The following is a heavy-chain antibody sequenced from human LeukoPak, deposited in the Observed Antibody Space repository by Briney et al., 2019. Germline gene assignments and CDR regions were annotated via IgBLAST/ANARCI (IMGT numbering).Heavy chain of an antibody. J-gene: IGHJ4*02. CDR3: AKDRARCGGDCYSYYFDY. CDR2: ISGSGGST. CDR1: GFAVSSYY. Sequence: PGGSLRLSCAASGFAVSSYYMSWVRQAPGKGLEWVSAISGSGGSTYYADSVKGRFTISRDNSKNTLYLQMNSLRAEDTAVYYCAKDRARCGGDCYSYYFDYWGQGTLVTVSS. V-gene: IGHV3-23*01. D-gene: IGHD2-21*02.